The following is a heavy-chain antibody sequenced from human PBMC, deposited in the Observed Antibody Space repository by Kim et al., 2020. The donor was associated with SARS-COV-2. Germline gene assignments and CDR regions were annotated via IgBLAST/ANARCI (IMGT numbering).Heavy chain of an antibody. V-gene: IGHV3-30*18. Sequence: GGSLRLSCAASGFTFSSYGMHWVRQAPGKGLEWVAVISYDGSNKYYADSVKGRFTISRDNSKNTLYLQMNSLRAEDTAVYYCAKDTRAHRVGATPPDYWGQGTLVTVSS. CDR2: ISYDGSNK. CDR3: AKDTRAHRVGATPPDY. CDR1: GFTFSSYG. J-gene: IGHJ4*02. D-gene: IGHD1-26*01.